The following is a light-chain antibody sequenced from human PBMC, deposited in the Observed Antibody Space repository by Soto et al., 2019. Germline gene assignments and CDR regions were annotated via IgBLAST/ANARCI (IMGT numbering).Light chain of an antibody. CDR1: QVIGNY. CDR2: GAY. J-gene: IGKJ5*01. Sequence: DIQMTHSPSSLSASVLYIVTITCRASQVIGNYLAWYQQKPGKVPKLLIYGAYTLQSGVPSRFSGSGSGTDFTLTISSLQPEDVAIYYCQKYNSGLITFGQGTRLEIK. V-gene: IGKV1-27*01. CDR3: QKYNSGLIT.